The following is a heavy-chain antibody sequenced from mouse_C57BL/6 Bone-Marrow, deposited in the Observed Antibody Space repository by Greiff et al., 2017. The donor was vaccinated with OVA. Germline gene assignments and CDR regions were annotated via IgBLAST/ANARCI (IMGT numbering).Heavy chain of an antibody. CDR3: AIEGCDGYYSDY. V-gene: IGHV1-74*01. J-gene: IGHJ2*01. Sequence: QVQLQQPGAELVKPGASVKVSCKASGYTFTSYWMHWVKQRPGQGLEWIGRIHPSDSDTNYNHKFKGKATLTVDKSSSTAYMQRSSLTSEYSAVYYCAIEGCDGYYSDYWGQGTTLTVSS. CDR2: IHPSDSDT. D-gene: IGHD2-3*01. CDR1: GYTFTSYW.